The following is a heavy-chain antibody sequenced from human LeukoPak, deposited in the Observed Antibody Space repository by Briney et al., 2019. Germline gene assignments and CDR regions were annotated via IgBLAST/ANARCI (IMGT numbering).Heavy chain of an antibody. J-gene: IGHJ6*02. V-gene: IGHV4-59*01. D-gene: IGHD5/OR15-5a*01. CDR1: GGSIGSYH. CDR2: VHYTWDT. CDR3: ARVASKGGMDV. Sequence: SETLSLTCSVSGGSIGSYHWSWIRQPPGKGLEWIGHVHYTWDTKYNPSLTGRVSISLDRSKNQFSLSLSSLTAADTAVYYCARVASKGGMDVWGQGTTVIVSS.